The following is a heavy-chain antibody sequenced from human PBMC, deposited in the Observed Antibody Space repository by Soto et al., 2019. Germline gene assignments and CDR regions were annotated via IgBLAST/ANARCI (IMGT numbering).Heavy chain of an antibody. J-gene: IGHJ5*02. CDR2: ISYDGSNK. CDR1: GFTFSSYG. Sequence: QVQLVESGGGVVQPGRSLRLSCAASGFTFSSYGMHWVRQAPGKGLEWVAVISYDGSNKYYADSVKGRFTISRDNSKNTLYLQMNSLRAEDTAVYYCAKDLGSGGFDPWVQGTLVTVSS. D-gene: IGHD6-19*01. CDR3: AKDLGSGGFDP. V-gene: IGHV3-30*18.